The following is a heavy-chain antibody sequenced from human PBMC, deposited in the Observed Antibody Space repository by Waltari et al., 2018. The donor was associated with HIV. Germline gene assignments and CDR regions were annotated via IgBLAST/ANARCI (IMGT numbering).Heavy chain of an antibody. D-gene: IGHD2-8*01. J-gene: IGHJ5*02. CDR3: ARGYCSSRACYTGSWFDP. CDR2: VDSSGST. V-gene: IGHV4-39*02. CDR1: GGSISSNSYY. Sequence: QLQLQESGPGLVKPSETVSLICTVSGGSISSNSYYWGWIRQPPGKGLEWIGSVDSSGSTHYNPSIKSLVTISVDTPKNHFSLKLTSMTATDSAVYYCARGYCSSRACYTGSWFDPWGQGTLVTVSS.